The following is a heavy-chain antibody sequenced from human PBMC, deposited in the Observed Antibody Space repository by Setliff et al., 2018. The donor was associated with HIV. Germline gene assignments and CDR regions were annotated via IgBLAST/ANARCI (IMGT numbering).Heavy chain of an antibody. V-gene: IGHV4-34*01. D-gene: IGHD3-3*01. CDR3: ARDRRSIFGVDTKNWFDP. J-gene: IGHJ5*02. Sequence: SETLSLTCAVYGTSFSDYCWTWIRQPPGKGLEWIGEVNHSGTTNYNTSLKSRVTISGDTSKKQFSLKLSSVTAADTAVYYCARDRRSIFGVDTKNWFDPWGQGTLVTVSS. CDR2: VNHSGTT. CDR1: GTSFSDYC.